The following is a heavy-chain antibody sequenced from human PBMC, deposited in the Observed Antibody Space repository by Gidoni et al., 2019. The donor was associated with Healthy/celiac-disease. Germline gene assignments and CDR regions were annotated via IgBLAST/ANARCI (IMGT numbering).Heavy chain of an antibody. CDR3: AKSQPWEYYYYGMDV. CDR1: GFPFSSYA. V-gene: IGHV3-23*01. D-gene: IGHD1-26*01. J-gene: IGHJ6*04. CDR2: IRGSVGST. Sequence: EVQLLESGGGLVHPGGSLRLSCAASGFPFSSYAMSWVRQAPGQGLECGSAIRGSVGSTYYADSVKGRFTISRDNSKNTLYLQMNSLRAEDTAVYYCAKSQPWEYYYYGMDVWGKGTTVTVSS.